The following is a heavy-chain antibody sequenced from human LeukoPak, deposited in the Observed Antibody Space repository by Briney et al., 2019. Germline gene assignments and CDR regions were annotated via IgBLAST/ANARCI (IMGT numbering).Heavy chain of an antibody. CDR3: ARDVFTIFGVVDGGPFDY. CDR2: INPNSGGT. CDR1: GYTFTGYY. V-gene: IGHV1-2*02. D-gene: IGHD3-3*01. Sequence: SSVKVSCKASGYTFTGYYMHWVRQAPGQGREGMGWINPNSGGTNYAQKFQGRVTMTRDTSISTAYMEVSRLRSDDTAVYYCARDVFTIFGVVDGGPFDYWGQGTQVTVSS. J-gene: IGHJ4*02.